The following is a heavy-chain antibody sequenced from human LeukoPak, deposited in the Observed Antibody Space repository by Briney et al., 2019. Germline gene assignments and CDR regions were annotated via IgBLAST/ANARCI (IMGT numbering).Heavy chain of an antibody. CDR3: AKDGYYYDSSGSGNGMDV. J-gene: IGHJ6*02. V-gene: IGHV3-30*18. CDR2: ISYDGSNR. CDR1: GFTFSSCG. D-gene: IGHD3-22*01. Sequence: ERSLRLSWAASGFTFSSCGMHWVRKAPGRGLEWVAVISYDGSNRYYADSVKGRFTISRDNSKNTLYLQMNSLSAEDTAVYYCAKDGYYYDSSGSGNGMDVWGQGTTVTVSS.